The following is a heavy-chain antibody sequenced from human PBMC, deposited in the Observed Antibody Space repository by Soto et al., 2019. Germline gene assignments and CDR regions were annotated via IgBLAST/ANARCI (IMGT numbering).Heavy chain of an antibody. CDR2: IKSKTDGGTT. J-gene: IGHJ4*02. Sequence: PGGSLRLSCAAYGFTFSNAWMSWVRQAPGKGLEWVGRIKSKTDGGTTDYAAPVKGRFTISRDDSKNTLYPQMNSLKTEDTAVYYCTTDGGVRYYDFWSGYYDGYYFDYWGQGTLVTVSS. D-gene: IGHD3-3*01. CDR1: GFTFSNAW. CDR3: TTDGGVRYYDFWSGYYDGYYFDY. V-gene: IGHV3-15*01.